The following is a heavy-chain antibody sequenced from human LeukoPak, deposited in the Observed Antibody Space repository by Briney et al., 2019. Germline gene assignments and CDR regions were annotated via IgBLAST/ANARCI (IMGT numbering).Heavy chain of an antibody. CDR3: ARGPRYNWNYSYYYMDV. D-gene: IGHD1-20*01. V-gene: IGHV4-34*01. CDR1: GGSFSGYY. J-gene: IGHJ6*03. CDR2: INHSGST. Sequence: SETLSLTCAVYGGSFSGYYWSWIRQPPGKGLEWIGEINHSGSTNYNPSLKGRVTISVDTSKNQFSLKLSSVTAADTAVYYCARGPRYNWNYSYYYMDVWGKGTTVTISS.